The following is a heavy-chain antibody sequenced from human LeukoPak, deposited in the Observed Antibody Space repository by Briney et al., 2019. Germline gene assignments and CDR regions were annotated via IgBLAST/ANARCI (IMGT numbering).Heavy chain of an antibody. CDR1: GYSISSGYY. V-gene: IGHV4-38-2*02. CDR2: IYHSGST. Sequence: SSETLSLTCTVSGYSISSGYYWGWIQQPPGKGLEWIGSIYHSGSTYYNPSLKSRVTISVDTSKNQFSLKLSSVTAADTAVYYCTRRSGSGSTKAFDIWGQGTMVTVSS. J-gene: IGHJ3*02. CDR3: TRRSGSGSTKAFDI. D-gene: IGHD3-10*01.